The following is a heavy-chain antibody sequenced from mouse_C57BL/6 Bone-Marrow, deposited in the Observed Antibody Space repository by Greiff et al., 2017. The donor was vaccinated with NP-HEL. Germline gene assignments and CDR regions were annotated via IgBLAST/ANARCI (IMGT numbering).Heavy chain of an antibody. CDR3: ARYYYGSSPNWYFDV. CDR2: IDPSDSET. D-gene: IGHD1-1*01. Sequence: VQLQQPGAELVRPGSSVKLSCKASGYTFTSYWMHWVKQRPIQGLEWIGNIDPSDSETHYNQKFKDKATLTVDKSSSTAYMQLSSLTSEDSAVYYCARYYYGSSPNWYFDVWGTGTTVTVSS. V-gene: IGHV1-52*01. J-gene: IGHJ1*03. CDR1: GYTFTSYW.